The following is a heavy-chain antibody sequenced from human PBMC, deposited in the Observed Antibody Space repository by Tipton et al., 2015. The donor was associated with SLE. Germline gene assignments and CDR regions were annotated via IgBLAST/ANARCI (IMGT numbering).Heavy chain of an antibody. CDR1: GGSISSSNW. V-gene: IGHV4-4*02. D-gene: IGHD4-23*01. J-gene: IGHJ2*01. CDR3: ARAVTTVVTRAYWYFDL. Sequence: TLSLTCAVSGGSISSSNWWSWVRQPPGKGLEWIGEIYHSGSTNYNPSLKSRVTISVDKSKNQLSLKLSSVTAADTAVYYCARAVTTVVTRAYWYFDLWGRGPLVPVSS. CDR2: IYHSGST.